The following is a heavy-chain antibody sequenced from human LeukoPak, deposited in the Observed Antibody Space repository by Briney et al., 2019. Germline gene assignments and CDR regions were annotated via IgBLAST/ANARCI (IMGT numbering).Heavy chain of an antibody. D-gene: IGHD5-12*01. CDR2: ISSSSSYI. Sequence: GGSLRLSCAASGFTFSSYSMNWVRQAPGKGLEWVSSISSSSSYIYYADSVKGRFTISRDNAKNSLYLQMNSLRAEDTAVYYCAKDLRYDYAFDIWGQGTMVTVSS. CDR1: GFTFSSYS. V-gene: IGHV3-21*01. J-gene: IGHJ3*02. CDR3: AKDLRYDYAFDI.